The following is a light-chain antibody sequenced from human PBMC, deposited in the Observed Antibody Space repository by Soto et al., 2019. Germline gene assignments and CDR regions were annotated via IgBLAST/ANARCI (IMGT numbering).Light chain of an antibody. Sequence: PGERATLSCRASQSVSSTYLGWYQQQPGQPPRLLMSGTSNRATGTPDRFSGSGSGTDFTLTISRLEPEDFAVYYCQQYGSSGTFGQGTKVDIK. CDR2: GTS. J-gene: IGKJ1*01. V-gene: IGKV3-20*01. CDR1: QSVSSTY. CDR3: QQYGSSGT.